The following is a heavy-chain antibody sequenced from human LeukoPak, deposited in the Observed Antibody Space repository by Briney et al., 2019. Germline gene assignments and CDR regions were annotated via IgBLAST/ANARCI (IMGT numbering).Heavy chain of an antibody. CDR3: ASYVRPPLGNEFDY. Sequence: PGGSLRLSCAASGFTFSSYAMHWVRQAPGKGLEGVAVISYDGSNKYYADSVKGRFTISRDNSKNTLYLQMNSLRAEDTAVYYCASYVRPPLGNEFDYWGQGTLVTVSS. J-gene: IGHJ4*02. D-gene: IGHD7-27*01. CDR1: GFTFSSYA. CDR2: ISYDGSNK. V-gene: IGHV3-30-3*01.